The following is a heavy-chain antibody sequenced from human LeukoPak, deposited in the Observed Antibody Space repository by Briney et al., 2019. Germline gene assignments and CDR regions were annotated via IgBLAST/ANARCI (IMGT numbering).Heavy chain of an antibody. CDR3: ARNLKLGSYCSGGSCYRGYNWFDP. CDR1: GYTFTGYY. D-gene: IGHD2-15*01. CDR2: INPNSGGT. V-gene: IGHV1-2*06. Sequence: GASVKVSCKASGYTFTGYYMHWVRQAPGQGLEWMGRINPNSGGTNYAQKFQGRVTMTRDTSISTAYMELSRLGSDDTAVYYCARNLKLGSYCSGGSCYRGYNWFDPWGQGTLVTVSS. J-gene: IGHJ5*02.